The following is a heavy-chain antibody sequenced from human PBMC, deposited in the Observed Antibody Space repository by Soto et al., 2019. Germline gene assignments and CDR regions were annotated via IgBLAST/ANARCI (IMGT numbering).Heavy chain of an antibody. V-gene: IGHV1-3*04. D-gene: IGHD3-22*01. CDR3: ARDRYYYYDTSGYYSY. J-gene: IGHJ4*02. Sequence: QVQLVQSGAEVKKPGASTKVSCRTSGYSFTSHFIHWVRQAPGQQLEWMGWINTGNGNTRYSENLEGRVTITRATSASTVYMELSSLRSEDTAVYYCARDRYYYYDTSGYYSYWGQGTLVTVSS. CDR2: INTGNGNT. CDR1: GYSFTSHF.